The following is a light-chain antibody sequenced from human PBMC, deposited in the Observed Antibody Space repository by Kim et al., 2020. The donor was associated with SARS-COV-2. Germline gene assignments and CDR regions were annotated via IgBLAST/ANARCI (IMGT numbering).Light chain of an antibody. J-gene: IGLJ2*01. Sequence: QSFTTSCTGTSSDVGSYNLVSWYQHHPGKAPKLRIYEVSKRPSGVSNRFSGSKSGNTASLTISGLQAEDEADYYCCSYAGSSTSVVFGGGTQLTVL. V-gene: IGLV2-23*02. CDR3: CSYAGSSTSVV. CDR1: SSDVGSYNL. CDR2: EVS.